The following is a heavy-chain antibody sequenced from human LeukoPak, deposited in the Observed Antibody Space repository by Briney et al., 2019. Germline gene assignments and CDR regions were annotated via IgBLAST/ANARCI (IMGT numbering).Heavy chain of an antibody. Sequence: SETLSLTCTVSGGSISSYYWSWIRQSPGKGLEWIGYIFYSGSTNYSPSLKSQVTISVDTSKNQFSLKLSSVTAADTAVYYCARGGSGPYPRLDYWGQGSLVTVSS. CDR3: ARGGSGPYPRLDY. D-gene: IGHD6-19*01. V-gene: IGHV4-59*01. J-gene: IGHJ4*02. CDR1: GGSISSYY. CDR2: IFYSGST.